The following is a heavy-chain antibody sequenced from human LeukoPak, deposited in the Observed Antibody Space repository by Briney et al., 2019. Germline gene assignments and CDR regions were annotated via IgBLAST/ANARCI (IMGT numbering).Heavy chain of an antibody. J-gene: IGHJ4*02. CDR3: ARDLQWLVPSSYFDY. V-gene: IGHV1-2*02. CDR1: GYTFTDYY. Sequence: ASVTVSFKASGYTFTDYYMHWVRQAAGQGLEWMGWINPNRGGTNYAQKFQGRVTMTRDTSISTAYMELSRLRSVDTAVSYCARDLQWLVPSSYFDYWGQGTLVTVSS. D-gene: IGHD6-19*01. CDR2: INPNRGGT.